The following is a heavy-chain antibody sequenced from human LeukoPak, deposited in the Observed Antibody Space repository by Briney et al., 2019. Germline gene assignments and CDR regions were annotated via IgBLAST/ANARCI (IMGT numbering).Heavy chain of an antibody. CDR3: ARPYCSGGSCPPQ. CDR1: GYTFTGYY. D-gene: IGHD2-15*01. J-gene: IGHJ4*02. V-gene: IGHV1-2*06. CDR2: INPNSGGT. Sequence: ASVKVSCKASGYTFTGYYMHWVRQAPGQGLERMGRINPNSGGTNYAQKFQGRVTMTRDTSISTAYMGLSRLRSDDTAVYYCARPYCSGGSCPPQWGQGTLVTVSS.